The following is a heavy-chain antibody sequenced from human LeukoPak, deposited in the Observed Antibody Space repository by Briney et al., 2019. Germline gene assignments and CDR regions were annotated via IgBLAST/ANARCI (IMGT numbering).Heavy chain of an antibody. CDR3: VRGGGYGDYSD. D-gene: IGHD4-17*01. Sequence: GGSLRLSCAASGFTFSTYWMHWVRQTPGKGLVCVSRIQTYGSSTSYAASVKGRFTISRDNAKSTLYLQMNSLRAEDTAVYFCVRGGGYGDYSDWGQGTLVTVSS. CDR2: IQTYGSST. CDR1: GFTFSTYW. J-gene: IGHJ4*02. V-gene: IGHV3-74*01.